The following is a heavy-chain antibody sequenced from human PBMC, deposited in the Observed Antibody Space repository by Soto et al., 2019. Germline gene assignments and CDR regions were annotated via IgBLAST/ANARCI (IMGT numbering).Heavy chain of an antibody. J-gene: IGHJ6*02. Sequence: PGESLKISCKGSGYSFTSYWISWVRQMPGKGLEWMGRIDPSDSYTNYSPSFQGHVTISADKSISTAYLQWSSLKASDTAMYYCARLVLLNYGDSEDRYYYYGMDVWGQGTTVTVSS. CDR2: IDPSDSYT. CDR3: ARLVLLNYGDSEDRYYYYGMDV. D-gene: IGHD4-17*01. V-gene: IGHV5-10-1*01. CDR1: GYSFTSYW.